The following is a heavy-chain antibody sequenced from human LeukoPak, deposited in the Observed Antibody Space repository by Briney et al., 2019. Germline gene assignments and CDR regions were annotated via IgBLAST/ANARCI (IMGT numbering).Heavy chain of an antibody. J-gene: IGHJ4*02. V-gene: IGHV4-59*01. CDR3: ARAIRLWGRHDY. D-gene: IGHD5-18*01. Sequence: SETLSLTCTVSGGSISSYYWSWIRQPPGKGLEWIGYIYYSGSTNYNPSLKSRVTISVDTSKNQFSLKLSSVTAADTAVYYCARAIRLWGRHDYWGQGTLVTVSS. CDR1: GGSISSYY. CDR2: IYYSGST.